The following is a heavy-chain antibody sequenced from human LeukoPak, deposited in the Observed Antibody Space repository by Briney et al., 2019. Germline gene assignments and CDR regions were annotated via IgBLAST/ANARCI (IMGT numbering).Heavy chain of an antibody. V-gene: IGHV4-59*01. J-gene: IGHJ4*02. CDR1: GGSISPYS. Sequence: PSETLSLTCTVSGGSISPYSWSWIRQPPGKGLEWIGFIFYIGTTNYNPALKSRVTISLDTSKNRFSLGLSSVTAADTAVYYCARSSVGITYMITVDFDYWGQGILVSVSS. CDR2: IFYIGTT. CDR3: ARSSVGITYMITVDFDY. D-gene: IGHD3-16*01.